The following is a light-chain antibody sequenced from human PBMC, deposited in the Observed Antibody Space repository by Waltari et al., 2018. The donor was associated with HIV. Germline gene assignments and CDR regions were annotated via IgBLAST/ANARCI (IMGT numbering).Light chain of an antibody. Sequence: AIQLTQSPSSLSASVGDRVTITCRASQGISSALAWYQQKPGKAPKLLIYDASSLESGVPSRFSGSGSGTDFTLTISSLQPEEFATYYCQQCNSYPRTFDQGTKVEIK. CDR1: QGISSA. CDR3: QQCNSYPRT. CDR2: DAS. V-gene: IGKV1-13*02. J-gene: IGKJ1*01.